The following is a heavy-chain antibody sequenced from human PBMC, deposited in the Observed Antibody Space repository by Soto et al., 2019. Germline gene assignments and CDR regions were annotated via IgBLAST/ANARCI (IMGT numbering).Heavy chain of an antibody. J-gene: IGHJ6*02. V-gene: IGHV5-51*01. CDR2: IYPGDSDT. CDR3: ASQGCNGAYLYYPMDV. Sequence: GESLKISCKGSGYRFNSYWIGWVRQMPGKGLEWIGMIYPGDSDTTYSPSFQGQVTMSADKSISTAYLEWNSLKASDTATYYCASQGCNGAYLYYPMDVWGQGTTVTVS. CDR1: GYRFNSYW. D-gene: IGHD2-8*01.